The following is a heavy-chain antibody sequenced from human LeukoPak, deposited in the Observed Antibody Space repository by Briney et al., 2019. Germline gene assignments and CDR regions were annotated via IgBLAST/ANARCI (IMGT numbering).Heavy chain of an antibody. V-gene: IGHV3-21*01. CDR3: ARGGTMIVVVYFDY. Sequence: GGSLRLSCAASGFTFSSYSMNWVRQAPGKGLEWVSSISSSSSYIYYADSVKGRFTISRDNAKNSLYLQMNSLRAEDMAVYYCARGGTMIVVVYFDYWGQGTLVTVSS. D-gene: IGHD3-22*01. CDR2: ISSSSSYI. CDR1: GFTFSSYS. J-gene: IGHJ4*02.